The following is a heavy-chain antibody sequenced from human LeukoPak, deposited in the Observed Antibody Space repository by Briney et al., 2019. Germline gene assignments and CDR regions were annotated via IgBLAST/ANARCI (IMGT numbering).Heavy chain of an antibody. D-gene: IGHD2-2*01. CDR2: INPNSGGT. CDR3: ARDGTLLSIWYQLPPFDP. V-gene: IGHV1-2*02. J-gene: IGHJ5*02. CDR1: GGTFSSYA. Sequence: ASVKVSCKASGGTFSSYAISWVRQAPGQGLEWMGWINPNSGGTNYAQKFQGRVTMTRDTSISTACMELSRLRSDDTAVYYCARDGTLLSIWYQLPPFDPWGQGTLVTVSS.